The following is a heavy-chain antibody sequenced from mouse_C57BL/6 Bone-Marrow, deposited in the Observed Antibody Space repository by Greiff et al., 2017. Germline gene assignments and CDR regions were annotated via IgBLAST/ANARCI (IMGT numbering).Heavy chain of an antibody. V-gene: IGHV1-22*01. CDR3: ARERDYYRISYAMDY. J-gene: IGHJ4*01. D-gene: IGHD2-14*01. CDR2: INPNNGGT. CDR1: GYTFTDYN. Sequence: EVQLQQSGPELVKPGASVKMSCKASGYTFTDYNMHWVKQSHGKSLEWIGYINPNNGGTSYNQKFKGKATLTVNKYSSTAYMELRSLTSEDSAVYYCARERDYYRISYAMDYWGQGTSVTVAS.